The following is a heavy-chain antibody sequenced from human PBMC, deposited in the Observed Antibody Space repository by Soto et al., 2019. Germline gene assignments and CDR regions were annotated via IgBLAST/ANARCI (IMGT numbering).Heavy chain of an antibody. D-gene: IGHD5-12*01. Sequence: ETLSLTCTVSGGSISSYYWSWIRQPPGKGLEWIGYIYYSGSTNYNPSLKSRVTISVDTSKNQFSLKLSSVTAADTAVYYCARRPYSGYDYGFDYWGQGTLVTVSS. CDR1: GGSISSYY. CDR3: ARRPYSGYDYGFDY. V-gene: IGHV4-59*01. CDR2: IYYSGST. J-gene: IGHJ4*02.